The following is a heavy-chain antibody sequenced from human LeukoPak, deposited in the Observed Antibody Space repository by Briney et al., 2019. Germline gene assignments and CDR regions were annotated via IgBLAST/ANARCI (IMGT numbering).Heavy chain of an antibody. Sequence: SETLSLTCTVSGGSISSYYWSWIRQPPGKGLEWIGYIYYSGSTNYNPSLKSRVTISIDTSKNQFSLKLSSVTAADTAVYYCARDNSGWNYFDYWGQGTLVTVSS. V-gene: IGHV4-59*01. J-gene: IGHJ4*02. CDR3: ARDNSGWNYFDY. D-gene: IGHD6-19*01. CDR2: IYYSGST. CDR1: GGSISSYY.